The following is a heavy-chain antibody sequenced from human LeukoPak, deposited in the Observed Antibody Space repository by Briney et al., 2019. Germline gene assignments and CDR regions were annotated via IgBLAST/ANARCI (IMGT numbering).Heavy chain of an antibody. V-gene: IGHV1-2*02. J-gene: IGHJ4*02. D-gene: IGHD6-13*01. CDR3: ARVRPYSSSWYDGYDFDY. CDR1: GYTFTSYY. CDR2: INPNSGGT. Sequence: ASVKVSSKASGYTFTSYYMHWVRQAPGQGLEWMGWINPNSGGTNCAQKFQGRVTMTRDTSISTAYMELSRLRSDDTAVYYCARVRPYSSSWYDGYDFDYWGQGTLVIVSS.